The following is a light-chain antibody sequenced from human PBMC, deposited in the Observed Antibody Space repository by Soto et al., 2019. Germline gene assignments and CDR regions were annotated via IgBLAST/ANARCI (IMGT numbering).Light chain of an antibody. CDR3: QHYDSSPRT. CDR1: QSVSSRY. J-gene: IGKJ1*01. CDR2: GAS. V-gene: IGKV3-20*01. Sequence: EIVLTQSPGTLSLSPGERATLSCRASQSVSSRYLAGYQQKPGQAPRLLIYGASSRATGITDRFSGSGSGTDFILIISRLEPEDFAVYYCQHYDSSPRTFGQGNKVEIK.